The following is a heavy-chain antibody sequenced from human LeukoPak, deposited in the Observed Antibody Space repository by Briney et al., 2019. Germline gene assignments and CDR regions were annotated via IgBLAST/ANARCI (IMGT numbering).Heavy chain of an antibody. D-gene: IGHD2-15*01. V-gene: IGHV3-48*03. J-gene: IGHJ4*02. CDR3: ARDCSGGRCYSGTRDY. CDR2: ISSSGSTI. Sequence: GGYLRLSCAASGFTFSSYEMNSVRQAPGKGLEWVSYISSSGSTIYYADSVKGRFTISRDNAKNSLYLQMNSLRAEDPAVYYCARDCSGGRCYSGTRDYWGQGTLVTVSS. CDR1: GFTFSSYE.